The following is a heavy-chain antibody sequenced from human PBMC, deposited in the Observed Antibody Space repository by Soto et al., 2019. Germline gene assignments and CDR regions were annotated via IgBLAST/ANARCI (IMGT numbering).Heavy chain of an antibody. Sequence: EVQLVESVGGLVQPGGSLRLSCAASGFTFSDHYMDWVRQAPGKGLEWVGRTRNKANSYTTEYAASVKGRFTISRDDSKNSLYLQMNSLKTEDTAVYYCARLNYYDSSGYDYWGQGTLVTVSS. D-gene: IGHD3-22*01. V-gene: IGHV3-72*01. J-gene: IGHJ4*02. CDR3: ARLNYYDSSGYDY. CDR2: TRNKANSYTT. CDR1: GFTFSDHY.